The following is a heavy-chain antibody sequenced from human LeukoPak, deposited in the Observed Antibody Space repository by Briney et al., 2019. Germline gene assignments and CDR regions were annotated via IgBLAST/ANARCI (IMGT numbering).Heavy chain of an antibody. CDR3: AGRLSSDYYYMDV. CDR2: ISSSGSII. Sequence: GGSLRLPCAASGFRFSSYEMNWVRQAPGKGLEWVSHISSSGSIIFYADSVKGRFTVSRDNAKNSLYLQMNSLRAEDTSVYYCAGRLSSDYYYMDVWGKGTTVTVSS. V-gene: IGHV3-48*03. CDR1: GFRFSSYE. J-gene: IGHJ6*03.